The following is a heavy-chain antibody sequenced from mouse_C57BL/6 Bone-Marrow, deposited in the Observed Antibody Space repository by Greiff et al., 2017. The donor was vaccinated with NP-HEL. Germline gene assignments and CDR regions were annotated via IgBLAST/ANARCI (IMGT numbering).Heavy chain of an antibody. J-gene: IGHJ2*01. Sequence: QVQLQHPGAKLVKPGASVKLSCKALGSPFPSSWMPWLKQRLGQGLEWIGMFHPNSGSTNYNEKFKSKATLTVDKSSSTAYMQLSSLTSEDSAVYYCARFRGDYWGQGTTLTVSS. V-gene: IGHV1-64*01. CDR1: GSPFPSSW. CDR3: ARFRGDY. CDR2: FHPNSGST.